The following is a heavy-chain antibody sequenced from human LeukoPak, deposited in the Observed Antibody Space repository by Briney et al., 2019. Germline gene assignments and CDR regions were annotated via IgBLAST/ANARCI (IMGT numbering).Heavy chain of an antibody. CDR1: GFTFSSYG. J-gene: IGHJ6*03. CDR2: IRYDGSNK. D-gene: IGHD2-2*01. CDR3: AKTPGCSSTSCQNYYYYYYMDV. V-gene: IGHV3-30*02. Sequence: GGSLRLSCAASGFTFSSYGMHWVRQAPGKGLEWVAFIRYDGSNKYYADSVKGRFTISRDNSKNTLYLQMNSLRAEDTAVYYCAKTPGCSSTSCQNYYYYYYMDVWGKGTTVTVSS.